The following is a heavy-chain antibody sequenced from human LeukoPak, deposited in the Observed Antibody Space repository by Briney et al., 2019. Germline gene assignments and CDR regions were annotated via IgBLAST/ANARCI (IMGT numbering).Heavy chain of an antibody. D-gene: IGHD4-17*01. CDR3: ARDVTVTTDYGMDV. CDR2: ISSSSSTV. J-gene: IGHJ6*02. CDR1: GFTFSDYS. Sequence: GGSLRLSCAASGFTFSDYSMNWVRQAPGKGLEWVSYISSSSSTVYYADSVKGRFTISRDNAKNSLYLQMNSLRDEDTAVYYCARDVTVTTDYGMDVWGQGTTVTVSS. V-gene: IGHV3-48*02.